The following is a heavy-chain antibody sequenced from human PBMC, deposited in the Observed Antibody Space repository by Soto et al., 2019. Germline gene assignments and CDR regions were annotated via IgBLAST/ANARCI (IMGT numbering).Heavy chain of an antibody. V-gene: IGHV1-46*03. J-gene: IGHJ5*02. CDR1: GYSFTNYY. CDR2: INAGGGYT. CDR3: TRGGAIVVVTGPFDL. D-gene: IGHD2-21*02. Sequence: ASVKVSCKASGYSFTNYYMHWVRQAPGQGLEWMGTINAGGGYTTYAQRYQGRVTKTRDTSSSTVSMELSSLRYEDTALYYCTRGGAIVVVTGPFDLWGPG.